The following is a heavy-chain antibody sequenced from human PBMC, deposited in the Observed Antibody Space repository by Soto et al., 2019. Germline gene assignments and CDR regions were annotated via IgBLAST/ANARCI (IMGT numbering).Heavy chain of an antibody. CDR3: ARDLLDYDILTGYYYYGMDV. CDR1: GFTFSSYW. J-gene: IGHJ6*02. D-gene: IGHD3-9*01. Sequence: GGSLRLSCAASGFTFSSYWMHWVRQAPGKGLVWVSRINSDGSSTSYADSVKGRFTISRDNAKNTLYLQMNSLRAEDTAVYYCARDLLDYDILTGYYYYGMDVWGQGTTVTVSS. CDR2: INSDGSST. V-gene: IGHV3-74*01.